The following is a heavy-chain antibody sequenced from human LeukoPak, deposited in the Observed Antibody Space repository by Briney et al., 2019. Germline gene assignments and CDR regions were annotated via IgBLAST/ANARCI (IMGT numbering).Heavy chain of an antibody. CDR1: GGTFSSYA. CDR2: IIPIFGTA. Sequence: PVKVSCKASGGTFSSYAISWVRQAPGQGLEWMGGIIPIFGTANYAQKFQGRVTITADKSTSTAYMELSSLRSEDTAVYYCARDAFRHGDLLFDYWGQGTLVTVSS. CDR3: ARDAFRHGDLLFDY. J-gene: IGHJ4*02. V-gene: IGHV1-69*06. D-gene: IGHD4-17*01.